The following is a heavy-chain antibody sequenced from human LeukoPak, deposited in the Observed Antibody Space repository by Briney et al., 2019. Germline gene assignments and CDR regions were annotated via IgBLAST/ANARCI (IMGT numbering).Heavy chain of an antibody. V-gene: IGHV3-74*01. CDR3: ARAVSSGYDPFDY. J-gene: IGHJ4*02. D-gene: IGHD3-22*01. CDR2: INTDGRTT. Sequence: PGGSLRLSCAVSGFTFSNYWMHWVRQAPGMGLVWVSRINTDGRTTSYADSVKGRFTISRDNSKNTLYLQMNSLRAEDTAVYYCARAVSSGYDPFDYWGQGTLVTVSS. CDR1: GFTFSNYW.